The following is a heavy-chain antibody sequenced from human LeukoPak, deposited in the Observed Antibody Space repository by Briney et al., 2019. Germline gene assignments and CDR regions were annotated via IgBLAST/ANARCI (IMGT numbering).Heavy chain of an antibody. CDR2: IYPGDCDT. CDR3: ARLKLQLLYEIYFDY. CDR1: GYSFTSYW. V-gene: IGHV5-51*01. Sequence: GESLKISCKGSGYSFTSYWSGWVREMRGKVLEWMGIIYPGDCDTRYSPTFRGQVTISAEKSISAAYLQWSSLKASDTAMYYCARLKLQLLYEIYFDYWGQGTLVTVSS. D-gene: IGHD2-2*02. J-gene: IGHJ4*02.